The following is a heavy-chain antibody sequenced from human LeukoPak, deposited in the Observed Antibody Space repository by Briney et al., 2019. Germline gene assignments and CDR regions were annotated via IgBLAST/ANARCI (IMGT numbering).Heavy chain of an antibody. D-gene: IGHD3-3*01. J-gene: IGHJ4*02. Sequence: GGSLRLSCDVSGFTFSSYWMHWVRQAPGKGLVWVSGIGGDGTRTTYADSVKGRFTIARDNAKNTLSLEMNSLRAEDTAVYYCAKDSDFWSGYMVDYWGQGTLVTVSS. CDR3: AKDSDFWSGYMVDY. CDR2: IGGDGTRT. V-gene: IGHV3-74*03. CDR1: GFTFSSYW.